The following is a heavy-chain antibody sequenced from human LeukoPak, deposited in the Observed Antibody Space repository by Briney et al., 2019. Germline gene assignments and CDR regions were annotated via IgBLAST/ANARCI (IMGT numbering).Heavy chain of an antibody. CDR3: ARLGSSWSPFDY. CDR1: GGSISNNSYY. D-gene: IGHD6-13*01. Sequence: PSETLSLTCTVSGGSISNNSYYWGWIRQPPGKGLEWIGSIYYSVSTYYNPSLKSRVTISVDTSKNQFSLKLSSVTAADTAVYYCARLGSSWSPFDYWGQGTLVTVSS. J-gene: IGHJ4*02. V-gene: IGHV4-39*01. CDR2: IYYSVST.